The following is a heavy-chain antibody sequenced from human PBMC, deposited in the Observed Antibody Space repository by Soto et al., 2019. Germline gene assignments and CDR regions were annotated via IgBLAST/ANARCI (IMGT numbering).Heavy chain of an antibody. V-gene: IGHV4-59*02. CDR2: GSYSGST. CDR3: TRDLWGYCGTDCYPLDV. CDR1: GGSVTNYY. J-gene: IGHJ6*02. D-gene: IGHD2-21*02. Sequence: PSETLSLTCTVSGGSVTNYYWSWIRQPPGKGLEWIGYGSYSGSTNYSPTLRSRVTISVDSSKNQFYLKVNSVTAADSAVYYCTRDLWGYCGTDCYPLDVWGQGTTVTLSS.